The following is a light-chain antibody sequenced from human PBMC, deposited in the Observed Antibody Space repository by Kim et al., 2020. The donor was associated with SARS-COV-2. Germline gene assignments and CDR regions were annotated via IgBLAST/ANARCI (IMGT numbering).Light chain of an antibody. CDR3: QSYDSSSWV. CDR2: EDN. Sequence: NFMPTQPHSVSESPGKTVTISCTRSSGSIASNYVQWYQQRPGSAPTTVIYEDNQRPSGVPDRFSGSIDSSSNSASLTISGLKTEDEADYYCQSYDSSSWVFGGGTQLTVL. CDR1: SGSIASNY. J-gene: IGLJ3*02. V-gene: IGLV6-57*03.